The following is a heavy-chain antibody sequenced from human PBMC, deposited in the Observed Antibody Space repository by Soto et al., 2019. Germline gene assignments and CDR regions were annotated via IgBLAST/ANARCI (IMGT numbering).Heavy chain of an antibody. D-gene: IGHD2-2*01. Sequence: PSETLSLTCAVYGGSFSGYYWSWIRQPPGKGLEWIGEINHSGSTNYNPSLKSRVTISVDTSKNQFSLKLSSVTAADTAVYYCASYPNNCSSTGCQDYWGQGTLVTVSS. CDR2: INHSGST. CDR1: GGSFSGYY. CDR3: ASYPNNCSSTGCQDY. J-gene: IGHJ4*02. V-gene: IGHV4-34*01.